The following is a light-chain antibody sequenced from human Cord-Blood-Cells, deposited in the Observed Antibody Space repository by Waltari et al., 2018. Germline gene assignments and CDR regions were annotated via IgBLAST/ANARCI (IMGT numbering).Light chain of an antibody. CDR1: SSDVGSYNL. V-gene: IGLV2-23*01. CDR2: EGS. J-gene: IGLJ1*01. CDR3: CSYAGSSTYV. Sequence: QSALTQPASVSGSPGQSITIPCTGTSSDVGSYNLVSWNQQHPGKAPKLLIYEGSKRPSGVSNRFSGSKSGNTASLTISGLQAEDEADYYCCSYAGSSTYVFGTGTKVTVL.